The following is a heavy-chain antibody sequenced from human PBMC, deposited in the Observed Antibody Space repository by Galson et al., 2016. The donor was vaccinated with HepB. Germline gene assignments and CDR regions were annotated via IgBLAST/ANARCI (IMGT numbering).Heavy chain of an antibody. Sequence: SLRLSCAASGFTFSKYDLNWVRQAPGKGLEWLSYISGSGVSIHYADSVEGRFTISRDNAKKSLYLQMNSLRAEDTAVYYCARHLSGDDLLTGYYLGQAFDIWGQGTMVHVSS. D-gene: IGHD3-9*01. J-gene: IGHJ3*02. CDR3: ARHLSGDDLLTGYYLGQAFDI. CDR1: GFTFSKYD. V-gene: IGHV3-48*03. CDR2: ISGSGVSI.